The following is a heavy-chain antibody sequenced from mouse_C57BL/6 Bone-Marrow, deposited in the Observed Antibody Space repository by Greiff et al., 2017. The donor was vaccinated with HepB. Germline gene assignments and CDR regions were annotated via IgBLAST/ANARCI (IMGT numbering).Heavy chain of an antibody. V-gene: IGHV1-55*01. J-gene: IGHJ3*01. CDR3: ARRYYAPWGFAY. CDR2: IYPGSGST. Sequence: QVQLQQPGAELVKPGASVKMSCKASGYTFTSYWITWVKQRPGQGLEWIGDIYPGSGSTNYNEKFKSKATLTVDTSSSTAYMQLSSLTSEDSAVYYCARRYYAPWGFAYWGQGTLVTVSA. D-gene: IGHD1-1*01. CDR1: GYTFTSYW.